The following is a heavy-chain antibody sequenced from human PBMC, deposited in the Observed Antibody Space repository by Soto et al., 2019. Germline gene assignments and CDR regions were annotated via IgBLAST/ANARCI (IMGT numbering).Heavy chain of an antibody. Sequence: QVLLVQSGAEVKRPGSSAKVSCKPSGGTFNTLSINWVRQAPGQGLEWVGAIIPLFDSTNYAQKFQDRVTITADKSMDTAYRELNNLRSDDTAVCYCTTRDQGRFDHWGQGTPLTVSS. J-gene: IGHJ4*02. V-gene: IGHV1-69*06. CDR1: GGTFNTLS. CDR2: IIPLFDST. CDR3: TTRDQGRFDH.